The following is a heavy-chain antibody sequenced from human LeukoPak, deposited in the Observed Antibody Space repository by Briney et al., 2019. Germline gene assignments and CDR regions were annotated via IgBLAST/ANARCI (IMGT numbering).Heavy chain of an antibody. CDR2: IYYSGST. CDR1: GGSISSSSYY. Sequence: SETLSLTCTVSGGSISSSSYYWGWIRQPPGKGLEWIGSIYYSGSTCYNPSLKSRVTISVDTSKNQFSLKLSSVTAADTAVYYCARHGGAVATDYFDYWGQGTLVTVSS. J-gene: IGHJ4*02. CDR3: ARHGGAVATDYFDY. V-gene: IGHV4-39*01. D-gene: IGHD6-19*01.